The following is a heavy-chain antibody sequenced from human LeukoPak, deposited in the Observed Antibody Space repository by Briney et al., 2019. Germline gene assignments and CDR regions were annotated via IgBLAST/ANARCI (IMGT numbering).Heavy chain of an antibody. CDR1: GGSIGSGYY. J-gene: IGHJ4*02. V-gene: IGHV4-39*02. D-gene: IGHD2-21*02. Sequence: SETLSLTCTVSGGSIGSGYYWDWIRRPPGKGVEWIGSIHYGRTTHYNPSLQSRVTISADTSKNQFALDLRSVTAADTAVYYCTRDIGDFVSDFWGQGTLVTVSS. CDR2: IHYGRTT. CDR3: TRDIGDFVSDF.